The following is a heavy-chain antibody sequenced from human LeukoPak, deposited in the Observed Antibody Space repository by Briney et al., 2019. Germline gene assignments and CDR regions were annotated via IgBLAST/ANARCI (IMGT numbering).Heavy chain of an antibody. Sequence: PGGSLSLSCPASGFTFRSYWMSWVRQAPGKGLEWVANINQGGSVQYYMDSVKGRFTISRDDAKNSLYVQMNSLRDEDTAVYYCARVEYSGWNLEYWGQGTLVTVSS. CDR1: GFTFRSYW. CDR3: ARVEYSGWNLEY. J-gene: IGHJ4*02. V-gene: IGHV3-7*01. CDR2: INQGGSVQ. D-gene: IGHD5-12*01.